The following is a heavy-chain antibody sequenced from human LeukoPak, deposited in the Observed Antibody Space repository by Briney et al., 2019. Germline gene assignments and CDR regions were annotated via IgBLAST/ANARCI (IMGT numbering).Heavy chain of an antibody. V-gene: IGHV1-18*01. CDR2: ISAYNGNT. CDR3: ARDIVPGGYYYYGMDV. CDR1: GYTFTSYG. D-gene: IGHD2-15*01. J-gene: IGHJ6*02. Sequence: GASVKVSCKASGYTFTSYGISRVRQAPGQGLDWMGWISAYNGNTNYAHKLQGRVTMTTDTSTSTAYMELRSLRSDDTAVYYCARDIVPGGYYYYGMDVWGQGTTVTVSS.